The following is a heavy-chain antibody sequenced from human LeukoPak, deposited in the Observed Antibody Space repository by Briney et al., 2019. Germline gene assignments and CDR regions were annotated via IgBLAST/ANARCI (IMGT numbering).Heavy chain of an antibody. CDR2: IYSGGST. CDR1: GFTVSSNF. V-gene: IGHV3-53*01. Sequence: GGSLRLSCAASGFTVSSNFMSWVRQAPGKGLEWVSVIYSGGSTYYADSVKGRFTISRDNAKNSLYLQMNSLRAEDTAVYYGARPYEQWLVRGWGQGTLVTVSS. J-gene: IGHJ4*02. CDR3: ARPYEQWLVRG. D-gene: IGHD6-19*01.